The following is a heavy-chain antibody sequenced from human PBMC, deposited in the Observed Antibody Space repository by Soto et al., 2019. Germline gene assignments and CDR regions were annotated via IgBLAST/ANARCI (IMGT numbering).Heavy chain of an antibody. CDR3: AREATGNGMDV. CDR1: GLTFSDYY. CDR2: ISGSSTYA. J-gene: IGHJ6*02. D-gene: IGHD6-13*01. V-gene: IGHV3-11*06. Sequence: QGQLVESGGGLVKPGGSLRLSCAASGLTFSDYYMSWIRQAPGEGLEWVSYISGSSTYADYADSVKGRFTISRDNARNSLYLQMNSLRAEDTAVYYCAREATGNGMDVWGQGTMVTVSS.